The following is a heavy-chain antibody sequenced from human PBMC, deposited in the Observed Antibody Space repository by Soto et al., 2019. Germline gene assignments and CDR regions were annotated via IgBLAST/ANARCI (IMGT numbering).Heavy chain of an antibody. CDR1: GGSISSSSYY. J-gene: IGHJ6*02. CDR2: IYYSGST. V-gene: IGHV4-39*01. CDR3: ATNYAYYYYYGMDV. D-gene: IGHD4-4*01. Sequence: LSLTCTVSGGSISSSSYYCGWIRQPPGKGLEWIGSIYYSGSTYYNPSLKSRVTISVDTSKNQFSLKLSSVTAADTAVYYCATNYAYYYYYGMDVWGQGTTVTVSS.